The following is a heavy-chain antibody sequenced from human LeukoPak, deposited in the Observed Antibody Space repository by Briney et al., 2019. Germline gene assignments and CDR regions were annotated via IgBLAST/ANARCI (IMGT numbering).Heavy chain of an antibody. D-gene: IGHD3-22*01. CDR1: GLSVSSTF. CDR3: ARTCANNAGYYLY. J-gene: IGHJ4*02. V-gene: IGHV3-53*01. Sequence: GGSLRLSCAASGLSVSSTFMSWVRQTPGKGLEWVSSVFGGGGTRYADSVMGRFTISRDDSKSTLYLQMNSLRAEDTAVYYCARTCANNAGYYLYWGQGTLVTVSS. CDR2: VFGGGGT.